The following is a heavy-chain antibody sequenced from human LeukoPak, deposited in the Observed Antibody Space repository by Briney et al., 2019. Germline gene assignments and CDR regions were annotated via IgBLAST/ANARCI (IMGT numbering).Heavy chain of an antibody. Sequence: GGSLRLSCAASGFTFSSYGMHWARRAQGRGLEGVAVIHYDGSNKYYADSVKGRFTISRDNSKNTLYLQMNSLRAEDTAVYYCAKDWGYCSGGSCYYFDYWGQGTLVTVSS. CDR2: IHYDGSNK. J-gene: IGHJ4*02. V-gene: IGHV3-30*02. CDR1: GFTFSSYG. D-gene: IGHD2-15*01. CDR3: AKDWGYCSGGSCYYFDY.